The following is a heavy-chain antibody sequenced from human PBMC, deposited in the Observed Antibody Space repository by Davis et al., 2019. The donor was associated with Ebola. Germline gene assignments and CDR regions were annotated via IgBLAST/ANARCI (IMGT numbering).Heavy chain of an antibody. V-gene: IGHV4-31*03. D-gene: IGHD5-12*01. CDR3: ARDSGWLRTGWFDP. CDR1: GGSTSSGGYY. Sequence: SETLSLTCTLPGGSTSSGGYYWSWIRQHPGKGLEWLGYIYYSGSTYYNPSLKSRVTISVDTSKNQFSLKLSSVTAADTAVYYCARDSGWLRTGWFDPWGQGTLVTVSS. J-gene: IGHJ5*02. CDR2: IYYSGST.